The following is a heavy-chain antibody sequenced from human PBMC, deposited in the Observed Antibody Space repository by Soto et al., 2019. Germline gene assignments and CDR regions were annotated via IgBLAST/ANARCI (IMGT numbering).Heavy chain of an antibody. D-gene: IGHD3-22*01. Sequence: ASVKVSCKASGYTFTGYYMHWVRQAPGQGLEWMGIINPSGGSTSYAQKFQGRVTMTRDTSTSTVYMELSSLRSEDTAVYYCAGDQGYYDSSGYYGYYYYGMDVWGQGTTVTVSS. J-gene: IGHJ6*02. CDR2: INPSGGST. V-gene: IGHV1-46*03. CDR1: GYTFTGYY. CDR3: AGDQGYYDSSGYYGYYYYGMDV.